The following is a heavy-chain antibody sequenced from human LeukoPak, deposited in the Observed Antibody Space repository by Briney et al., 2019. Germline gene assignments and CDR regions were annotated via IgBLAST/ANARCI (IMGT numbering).Heavy chain of an antibody. CDR1: GGSFSGYY. V-gene: IGHV4-34*01. CDR2: INHSGST. D-gene: IGHD2-8*01. Sequence: SETLSLTCAVYGGSFSGYYWSWIRQPPGKGLEWIGEINHSGSTNYNPSLKSRVTISVDTSKNQFSLKLSSVTAADTAVYYCATTMVYAKGSFDYWGQGTLVTVSS. CDR3: ATTMVYAKGSFDY. J-gene: IGHJ4*02.